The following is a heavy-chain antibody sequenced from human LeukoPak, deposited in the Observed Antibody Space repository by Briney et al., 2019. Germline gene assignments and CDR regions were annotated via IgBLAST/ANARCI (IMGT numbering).Heavy chain of an antibody. Sequence: SSETLSLTCTVSGGSISSYYWSWIRQPPGKGLEWIGYIYYSGSTNYNPSLKSRVTISVDTSKNQFSLKLSSVTAADTAVYYCARHIIDSSGYYYFIDYWGQGTLVTVSS. V-gene: IGHV4-59*08. D-gene: IGHD3-22*01. CDR3: ARHIIDSSGYYYFIDY. CDR1: GGSISSYY. CDR2: IYYSGST. J-gene: IGHJ4*02.